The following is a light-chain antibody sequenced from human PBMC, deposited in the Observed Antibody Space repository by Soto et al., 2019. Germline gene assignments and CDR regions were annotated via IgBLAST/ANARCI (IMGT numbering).Light chain of an antibody. V-gene: IGLV2-23*01. CDR1: SSDVGNSNL. CDR2: EGS. Sequence: QSALTQPASVSGSPGQSITISCTGTSSDVGNSNLVSWYQHYPGKAPKLIIYEGSKRPSGVSDRFSGPKSGNTASLTISGLQAEDEADYYCCSYAGDVLFGGGTQLTVL. J-gene: IGLJ2*01. CDR3: CSYAGDVL.